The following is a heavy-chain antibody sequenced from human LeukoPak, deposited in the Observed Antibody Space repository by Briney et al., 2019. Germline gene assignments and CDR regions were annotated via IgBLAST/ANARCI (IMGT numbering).Heavy chain of an antibody. J-gene: IGHJ5*01. CDR3: AKDHGVVRDYYNNWFDS. CDR1: GFTFSSYG. Sequence: QTGGSLRLSCAASGFTFSSYGMHWVRQAPGKGLEWVAVISYDGSNKYYADSVKGRFTISRDNSKKTLYLQMNSLRVEDTALYYCAKDHGVVRDYYNNWFDSWGLGTLVTVSS. V-gene: IGHV3-30*18. CDR2: ISYDGSNK. D-gene: IGHD3-10*01.